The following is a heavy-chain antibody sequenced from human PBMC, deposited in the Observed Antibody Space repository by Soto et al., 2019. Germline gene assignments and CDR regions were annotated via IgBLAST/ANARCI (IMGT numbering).Heavy chain of an antibody. Sequence: SETLSLTCTVSGGSISSISYYWGWIRQPPGKGLEWIGSIYYSGSTYYKPSFKSRVPIXLDTSGNQVSLKLGSGSAADTAVYYCAXDGSLLDIVVVVRRETPYFDYWCQGIPVPVSS. CDR1: GGSISSISYY. J-gene: IGHJ4*02. V-gene: IGHV4-39*01. CDR2: IYYSGST. CDR3: AXDGSLLDIVVVVRRETPYFDY. D-gene: IGHD2-15*01.